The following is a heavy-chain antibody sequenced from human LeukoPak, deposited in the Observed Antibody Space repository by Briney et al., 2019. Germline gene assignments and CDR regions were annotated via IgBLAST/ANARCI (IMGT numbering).Heavy chain of an antibody. V-gene: IGHV3-48*01. CDR2: ISSSSSTI. CDR1: GFTFSSYS. CDR3: AKDRTVGASYWYFDL. Sequence: GGSLRLSCAASGFTFSSYSMNWVRQAPGKGLEWVSYISSSSSTIYYADSVKGRFTISRDSSKNTLFLHMNTLRAEDTAIYYCAKDRTVGASYWYFDLWGRGTLVTVSS. D-gene: IGHD1-26*01. J-gene: IGHJ2*01.